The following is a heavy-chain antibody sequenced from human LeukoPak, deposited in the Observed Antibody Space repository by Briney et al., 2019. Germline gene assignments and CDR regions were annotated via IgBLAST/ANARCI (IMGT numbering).Heavy chain of an antibody. J-gene: IGHJ4*02. V-gene: IGHV1-3*04. CDR3: ARGYCNSTSCYYFDF. Sequence: ASVKVSCKASGYTFTRNAMHWVRQAPGQRLEWMGWINTGNGNTKYSQRFQDRVTITRDTSANTAYMELSSLRSEDTAVYYCARGYCNSTSCYYFDFWGQGTLVTASS. CDR1: GYTFTRNA. CDR2: INTGNGNT. D-gene: IGHD2-2*01.